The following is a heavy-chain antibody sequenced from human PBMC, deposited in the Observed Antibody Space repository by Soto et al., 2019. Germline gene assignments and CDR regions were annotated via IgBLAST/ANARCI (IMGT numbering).Heavy chain of an antibody. D-gene: IGHD3-10*01. CDR2: ISHSGNT. J-gene: IGHJ3*02. Sequence: QVRLNESGAGLVTPSETLSLTCTVSGGSISSSSYYWGWIRQPPGKGLEWIGSISHSGNTYYNPSLKSRGTIPEDTSKNQSSLKLSSVTAADTAVYYCSRQGAGGRAFDIWGQGTLVTVSS. CDR3: SRQGAGGRAFDI. CDR1: GGSISSSSYY. V-gene: IGHV4-39*01.